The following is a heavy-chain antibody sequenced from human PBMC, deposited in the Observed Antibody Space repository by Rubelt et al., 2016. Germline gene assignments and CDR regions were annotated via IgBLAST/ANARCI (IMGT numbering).Heavy chain of an antibody. J-gene: IGHJ5*02. D-gene: IGHD3-16*02. CDR1: GGSFSGYY. CDR2: INHSGST. V-gene: IGHV4-34*01. CDR3: ARGYYFWGSYRVPYNWFDP. Sequence: QVQLQQWGAGLLKPSETLSLTCAVYGGSFSGYYWSWIRQPPGKGLEWIGEINHSGSTNYNPSLKSRCTISVDTSKNQFSLKLSSVTAADTAVYYCARGYYFWGSYRVPYNWFDPWGQGTLVTVSS.